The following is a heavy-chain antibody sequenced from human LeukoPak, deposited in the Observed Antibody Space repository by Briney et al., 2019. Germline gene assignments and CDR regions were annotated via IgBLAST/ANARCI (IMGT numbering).Heavy chain of an antibody. D-gene: IGHD2-2*01. Sequence: ASVKVSCKASGYTFTSYGISWVRQAPGQGLEWMGWISAYNGNTNYAQKLQGRVTMTTDTSTSTAYMELRSLRSDDTAVYYCARDGGYCSSTSCYEGYYYYYGMDVWGQGTTVTVSS. V-gene: IGHV1-18*01. CDR3: ARDGGYCSSTSCYEGYYYYYGMDV. J-gene: IGHJ6*02. CDR2: ISAYNGNT. CDR1: GYTFTSYG.